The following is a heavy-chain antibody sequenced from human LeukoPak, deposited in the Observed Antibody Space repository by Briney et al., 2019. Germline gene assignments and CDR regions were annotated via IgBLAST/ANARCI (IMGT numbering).Heavy chain of an antibody. Sequence: SETLSLTCAVYGGSFSGYYWSWIRQPPGKGLEWIGEINHSGSTNYNPCLKSRVTISVDTSKNQFSLKLSSVNAADTAVYYCARASYGSGSWYYYYGMDVWGQGTTVTVSS. V-gene: IGHV4-34*01. CDR2: INHSGST. CDR1: GGSFSGYY. CDR3: ARASYGSGSWYYYYGMDV. J-gene: IGHJ6*02. D-gene: IGHD3-10*01.